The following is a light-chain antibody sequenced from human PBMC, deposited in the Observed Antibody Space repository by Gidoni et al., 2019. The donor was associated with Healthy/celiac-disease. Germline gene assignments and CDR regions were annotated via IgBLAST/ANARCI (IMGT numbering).Light chain of an antibody. Sequence: DLQMTQSPSSLSASVGDRVTITCQASQDISNYLNWYPQKPGKAPKLLIYDASNLETGVPSRFSGSGCGTDFTFTISSLQLEDIATYYCQQYDNLPPYTFGQGTKLEIK. CDR2: DAS. J-gene: IGKJ2*01. CDR1: QDISNY. V-gene: IGKV1-33*01. CDR3: QQYDNLPPYT.